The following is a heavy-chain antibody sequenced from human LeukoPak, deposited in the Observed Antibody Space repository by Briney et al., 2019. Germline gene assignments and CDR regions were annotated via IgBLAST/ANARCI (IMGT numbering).Heavy chain of an antibody. Sequence: GGSLRLSCAVSGFTFSNYWMSWVRQAPGKGLEWVTNIKQDGSERYYVDSVKGRFTISRDNAQNSLYLQMNSLRAEDTAVYYCARGKRYCSSTSCYGPHRNAFDIWGQGTMVTVSS. CDR2: IKQDGSER. J-gene: IGHJ3*02. CDR1: GFTFSNYW. CDR3: ARGKRYCSSTSCYGPHRNAFDI. D-gene: IGHD2-2*01. V-gene: IGHV3-7*01.